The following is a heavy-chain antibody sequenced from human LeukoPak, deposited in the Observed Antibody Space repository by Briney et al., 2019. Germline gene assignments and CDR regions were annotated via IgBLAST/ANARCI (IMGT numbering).Heavy chain of an antibody. Sequence: PGGSLRLSCAASGFIVSNNYMSWVRQAPGKGLEWVSVLHSGGSTYYADSVKGRFTISRDNSKNTVYLQMNRLRAEDTAVYYCARGQMATTYYYYYGMDVWGQGTTVTVSS. V-gene: IGHV3-53*01. CDR1: GFIVSNNY. CDR2: LHSGGST. J-gene: IGHJ6*02. CDR3: ARGQMATTYYYYYGMDV. D-gene: IGHD5-24*01.